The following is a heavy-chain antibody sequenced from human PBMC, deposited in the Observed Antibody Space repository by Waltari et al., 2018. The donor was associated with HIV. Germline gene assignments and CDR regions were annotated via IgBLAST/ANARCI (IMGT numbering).Heavy chain of an antibody. Sequence: QAQLVESGGGVVQPGRSLRLSCAASGFTFSTYGMSWVRQAPGEGLEWVAVIWYDGSKKDYGDSMKGRFTISRDNSKNTVYLQMTSLRADDTGIYYCAGGRTAFGVVTGAPLGVDVWGQGTTVTVSS. D-gene: IGHD3-3*01. CDR2: IWYDGSKK. CDR3: AGGRTAFGVVTGAPLGVDV. CDR1: GFTFSTYG. V-gene: IGHV3-33*01. J-gene: IGHJ6*02.